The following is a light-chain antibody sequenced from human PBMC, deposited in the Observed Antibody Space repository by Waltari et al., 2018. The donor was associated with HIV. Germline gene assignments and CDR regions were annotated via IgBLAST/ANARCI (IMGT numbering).Light chain of an antibody. CDR2: EVT. J-gene: IGLJ2*01. Sequence: QSALTQPAPVSGSPGQSITISCTGYSSAVGSTTHVTWYQLRPYKGPKLLIFEVTHRPSGLSDRFSGSRSGSTASLTISGLQPEYEADYFCCSYTVTSTLVFGGGTKLTVL. CDR1: SSAVGSTTH. V-gene: IGLV2-14*01. CDR3: CSYTVTSTLV.